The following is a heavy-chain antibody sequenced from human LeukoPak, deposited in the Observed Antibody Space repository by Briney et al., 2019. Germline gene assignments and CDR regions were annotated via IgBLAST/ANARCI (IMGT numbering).Heavy chain of an antibody. CDR3: AKSPVSSCRGSFCYPFDY. CDR1: GFTFSTYA. Sequence: GGSLRLSCAASGFTFSTYAMSWVRQIPGKGLEWVSAISGSDDGTYYADSVKGRFTISRDNSRNTLYLQMDTLRAEDTAVYFCAKSPVSSCRGSFCYPFDYWGQGNLVTVSS. J-gene: IGHJ4*02. V-gene: IGHV3-23*01. D-gene: IGHD2-15*01. CDR2: ISGSDDGT.